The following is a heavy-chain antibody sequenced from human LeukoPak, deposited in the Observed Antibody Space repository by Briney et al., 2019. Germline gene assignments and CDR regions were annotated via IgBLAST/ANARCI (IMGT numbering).Heavy chain of an antibody. D-gene: IGHD2-15*01. J-gene: IGHJ4*02. CDR2: LTASGGT. CDR3: AKRLYGSGFSPFDY. CDR1: GFTFSSYG. Sequence: PGGSLRLSCAASGFTFSSYGMSWVRQAPGKGLEWVSSLTASGGTSYADSVKGRFTISRESSKNTLHLQMNSLRAEDTAVYYCAKRLYGSGFSPFDYWGQGTLVTVSS. V-gene: IGHV3-23*01.